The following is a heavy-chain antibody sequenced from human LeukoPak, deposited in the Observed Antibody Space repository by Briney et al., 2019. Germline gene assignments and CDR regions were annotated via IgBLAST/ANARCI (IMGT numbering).Heavy chain of an antibody. V-gene: IGHV1-2*02. Sequence: ASVKVSCKASGFTFTGCYMHWVRQAPGQGLEWMGWINPDNGGTNYAQKFQGRVTMTRDMSISTAYMELSRLRSDDTAVYYCASDPSNGGYDHLYYFDYWGQGTLVTVSS. D-gene: IGHD5-12*01. CDR1: GFTFTGCY. CDR3: ASDPSNGGYDHLYYFDY. J-gene: IGHJ4*02. CDR2: INPDNGGT.